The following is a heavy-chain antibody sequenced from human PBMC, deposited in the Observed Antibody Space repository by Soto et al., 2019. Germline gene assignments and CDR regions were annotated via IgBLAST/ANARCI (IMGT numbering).Heavy chain of an antibody. V-gene: IGHV4-34*01. Sequence: ETLSLTCAVYGGSFSGYYWSWIRQPPGKGLEWIGEINHSGSTNYNPSLKSRVTISVDTSNNQFSLKLSSVTAADTAVYYCARGEYGSGSYAWGQGTLVTVSS. J-gene: IGHJ5*02. CDR1: GGSFSGYY. D-gene: IGHD3-10*01. CDR2: INHSGST. CDR3: ARGEYGSGSYA.